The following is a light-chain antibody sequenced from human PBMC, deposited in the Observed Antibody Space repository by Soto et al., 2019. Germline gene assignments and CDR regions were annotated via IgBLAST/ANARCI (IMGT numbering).Light chain of an antibody. CDR3: SSYTSSSTLV. V-gene: IGLV2-14*01. J-gene: IGLJ1*01. CDR1: SSDVGGYNY. CDR2: DVS. Sequence: QSALTQPSSVSGSPGQSITISCTGTSSDVGGYNYVSWYQQHPGKAHKLMIYDVSNRPSGVSNRFSGSKSGNTASLTISGLQAEDEADDYCSSYTSSSTLVFGTGTKVTVL.